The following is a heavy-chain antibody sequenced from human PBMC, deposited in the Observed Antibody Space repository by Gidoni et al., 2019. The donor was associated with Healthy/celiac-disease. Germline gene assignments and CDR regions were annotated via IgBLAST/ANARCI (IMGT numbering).Heavy chain of an antibody. D-gene: IGHD5-12*01. CDR2: ISYDGSNK. CDR1: GFPFSSYA. CDR3: ARDQDIVATITTD. J-gene: IGHJ4*02. V-gene: IGHV3-30*04. Sequence: QVQLVEAGGGVVQPGRSLRLSCAASGFPFSSYAMHWVRQAPGKGLEWVAVISYDGSNKYYADSVKGRFTISRDNSKNTLYLQMNSLRAEDTAVYYCARDQDIVATITTDWGQGTLVTVSS.